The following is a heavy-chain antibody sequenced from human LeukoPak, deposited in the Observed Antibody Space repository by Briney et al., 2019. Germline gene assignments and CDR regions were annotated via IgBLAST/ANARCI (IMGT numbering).Heavy chain of an antibody. D-gene: IGHD6-19*01. CDR1: GYTFTGYY. Sequence: ASVKVSCKASGYTFTGYYMHWVRQAPGQGLEWMGWINPNSGGTNYAQKFQGRVTMTRDTSISTAYMELSSLRSEDTAVYYCARESLRASSGWYRYPEYFQHWGQGTLVTVSS. V-gene: IGHV1-2*02. CDR3: ARESLRASSGWYRYPEYFQH. J-gene: IGHJ1*01. CDR2: INPNSGGT.